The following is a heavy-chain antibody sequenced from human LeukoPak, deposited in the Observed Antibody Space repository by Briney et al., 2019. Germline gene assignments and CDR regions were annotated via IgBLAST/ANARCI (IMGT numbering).Heavy chain of an antibody. CDR3: ARDFQCGGDCYTYDY. V-gene: IGHV1-3*01. D-gene: IGHD2-21*02. Sequence: ASVKVSCKASGYTFTTYALHWVRQAPGQRLEWMGWISAGNGNTKYSQKFQGRVTITRDTSASTAYMELSSLRSEDTAVYCCARDFQCGGDCYTYDYWGQGTLVTVSS. CDR2: ISAGNGNT. CDR1: GYTFTTYA. J-gene: IGHJ4*02.